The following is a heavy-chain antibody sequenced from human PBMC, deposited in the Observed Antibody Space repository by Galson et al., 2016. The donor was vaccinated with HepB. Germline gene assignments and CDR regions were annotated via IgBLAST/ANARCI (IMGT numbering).Heavy chain of an antibody. CDR1: GGSFSGYY. CDR2: INHSGST. J-gene: IGHJ6*03. CDR3: ARGDNPDYGDYASAYYYMDV. Sequence: SETLSLTCAVYGGSFSGYYWSWIRQPPGKGLEWIGEINHSGSTNYNPSLKIRVTISVDTSKNQFSLKLSSVTAADAAVYYCARGDNPDYGDYASAYYYMDVWGKGTTVTVSS. V-gene: IGHV4-34*01. D-gene: IGHD4-17*01.